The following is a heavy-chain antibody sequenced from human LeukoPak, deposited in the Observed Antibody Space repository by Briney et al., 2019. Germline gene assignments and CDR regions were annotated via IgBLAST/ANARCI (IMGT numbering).Heavy chain of an antibody. CDR1: GGSISSSSYY. J-gene: IGHJ4*02. Sequence: SETLSLTCTVSGGSISSSSYYWGWIRQPPGTGLEWIGSIYYSGSTNYNPSLKSRVTISVDTSKNQFSLKLSSVTAADTAVYYCARRRLLWFGESYTFDYWGQGTLVIVSS. CDR3: ARRRLLWFGESYTFDY. CDR2: IYYSGST. D-gene: IGHD3-10*01. V-gene: IGHV4-39*07.